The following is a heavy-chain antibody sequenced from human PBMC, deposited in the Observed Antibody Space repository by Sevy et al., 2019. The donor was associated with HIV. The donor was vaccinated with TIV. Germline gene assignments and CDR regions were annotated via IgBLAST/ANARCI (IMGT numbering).Heavy chain of an antibody. CDR2: FYHSGSS. V-gene: IGHV4-38-2*02. CDR3: AREKGTWELGGNYFDY. CDR1: GYSITSDYY. J-gene: IGHJ4*02. Sequence: SETLSLTCTVSGYSITSDYYWGWIRQPPGKGLEYIGSFYHSGSSYYNPSLKSRVTMSVDTSKNQFSLRLGSVTAADTAVYYCAREKGTWELGGNYFDYWGQGTMVTVS. D-gene: IGHD1-26*01.